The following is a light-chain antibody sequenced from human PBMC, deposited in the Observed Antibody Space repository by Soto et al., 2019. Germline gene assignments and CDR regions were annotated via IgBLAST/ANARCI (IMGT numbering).Light chain of an antibody. J-gene: IGLJ3*02. CDR2: DVS. CDR3: GSYTSSSSWV. Sequence: QSALTQPASVSGSPGQSITVSCTGSSSDVGTYNSVSWYQQHPGKAPKLIIYDVSNRPSGVSNRFSGSKSGNTASLTISGLQTEDEADYYCGSYTSSSSWVFGGGTTLTVL. CDR1: SSDVGTYNS. V-gene: IGLV2-14*03.